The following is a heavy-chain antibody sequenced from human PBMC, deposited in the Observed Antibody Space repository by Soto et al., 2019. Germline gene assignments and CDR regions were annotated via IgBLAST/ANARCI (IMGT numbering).Heavy chain of an antibody. V-gene: IGHV4-34*01. J-gene: IGHJ6*02. D-gene: IGHD6-13*01. Sequence: SETLSLTCAVYGGSFSGYYWSWIRQPPGKGLEWIGEINHSGSTNYNPSHKSRVTISVDTSKNQFSLKLSSVTAADTAVYYCARGRHSSSWAEYYYYYYGMDVWGQGTTVTVSS. CDR3: ARGRHSSSWAEYYYYYYGMDV. CDR1: GGSFSGYY. CDR2: INHSGST.